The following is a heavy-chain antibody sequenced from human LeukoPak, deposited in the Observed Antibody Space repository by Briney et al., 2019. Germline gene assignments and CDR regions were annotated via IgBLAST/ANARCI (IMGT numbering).Heavy chain of an antibody. V-gene: IGHV4-4*07. Sequence: SETLSLTCTVSGGSISGYYWSWIRLPAGKGLEWIGTVYTSGSTNYNPSLKSRVTISVDKSKNQFSLKLSSVTAADTAVYYCATLDYGGHYWGQGTLVTVSS. CDR2: VYTSGST. D-gene: IGHD4-17*01. J-gene: IGHJ4*02. CDR1: GGSISGYY. CDR3: ATLDYGGHY.